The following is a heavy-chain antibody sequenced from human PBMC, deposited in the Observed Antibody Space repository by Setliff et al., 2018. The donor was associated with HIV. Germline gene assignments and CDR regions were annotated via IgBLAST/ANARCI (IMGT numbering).Heavy chain of an antibody. CDR1: GGSISNYY. J-gene: IGHJ3*01. CDR2: ILYGDIS. D-gene: IGHD3-22*01. Sequence: PSETLSLTCTVSGGSISNYYWTWIRQPPGKGPEWIASILYGDISHFNPSLQSRVTISVDTSTKKFSLYLTSVNETDTAVYYCARSGYTSGFYWVFGAFGVWGQGKMVTVSS. CDR3: ARSGYTSGFYWVFGAFGV. V-gene: IGHV4-59*01.